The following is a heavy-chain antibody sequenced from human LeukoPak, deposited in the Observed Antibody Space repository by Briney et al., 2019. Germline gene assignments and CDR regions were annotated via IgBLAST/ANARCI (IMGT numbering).Heavy chain of an antibody. D-gene: IGHD3-22*01. V-gene: IGHV3-9*01. CDR1: GFTFDDYA. CDR2: ISWNSGSI. Sequence: QTGRSLRLSCAASGFTFDDYAMHWVRLAPGKGLEWVSGISWNSGSIGYADSVKGRFTISRDNAKNSLYLQMNSLRAEDTALYYCANDITSYYYDSSGSLFDYWGQGTLVTVSS. CDR3: ANDITSYYYDSSGSLFDY. J-gene: IGHJ4*02.